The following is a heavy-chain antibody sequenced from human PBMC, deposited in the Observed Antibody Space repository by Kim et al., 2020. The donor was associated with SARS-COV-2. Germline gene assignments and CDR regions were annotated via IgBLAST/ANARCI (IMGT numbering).Heavy chain of an antibody. Sequence: GVGKRYVDSVKGRFTIPRDNAQSSLSLQLHSLRAEDTAVYYCVSTATFDYWGQGALVTVSS. V-gene: IGHV3-7*03. CDR2: GVGK. J-gene: IGHJ4*02. D-gene: IGHD5-18*01. CDR3: VSTATFDY.